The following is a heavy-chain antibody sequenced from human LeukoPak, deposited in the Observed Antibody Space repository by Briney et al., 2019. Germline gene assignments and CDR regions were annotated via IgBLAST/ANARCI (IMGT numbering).Heavy chain of an antibody. CDR3: ARDLGYCSSTSCYVSYYYGMDV. V-gene: IGHV1-2*02. CDR2: INPNSGDT. CDR1: GYTFTGYY. D-gene: IGHD2-2*01. Sequence: VASVKVSCKASGYTFTGYYMHWVRQAPGQGLEWMGWINPNSGDTNYAQKFQGRVTMTRDTSISTAYMELSRLRSDDTAVYYCARDLGYCSSTSCYVSYYYGMDVWGQGTTVTVSS. J-gene: IGHJ6*02.